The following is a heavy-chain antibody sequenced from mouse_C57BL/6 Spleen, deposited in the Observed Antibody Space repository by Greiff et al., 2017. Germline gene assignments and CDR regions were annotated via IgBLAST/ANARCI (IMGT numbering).Heavy chain of an antibody. CDR2: INPNSGDT. D-gene: IGHD1-1*01. CDR3: AKTLYGSSYGFDY. V-gene: IGHV1-7*01. Sequence: QVQLQQSGAELVKPGASVTLSCKASGYTFTDYYMHWVKQRPGQGLEWIGYINPNSGDTKYNQKFKGKATLTADKSSSTAYMQLSSLTSEDSAVYDWAKTLYGSSYGFDYWGQGTTRTVSS. CDR1: GYTFTDYY. J-gene: IGHJ2*01.